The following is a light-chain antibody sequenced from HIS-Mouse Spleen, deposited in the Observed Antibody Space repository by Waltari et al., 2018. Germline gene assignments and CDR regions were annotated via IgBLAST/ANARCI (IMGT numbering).Light chain of an antibody. Sequence: QSALTQPRSVSGSPGQSVTISCTGTSSDVGGYNYVSWYQQHPGKAPKLLIYAVSKPPTGVPDRFSGSKAGNTSSLTISGRQAEDEADYYCCSYAGSYTWVFGGGTKLTVL. V-gene: IGLV2-11*01. CDR3: CSYAGSYTWV. CDR1: SSDVGGYNY. CDR2: AVS. J-gene: IGLJ3*02.